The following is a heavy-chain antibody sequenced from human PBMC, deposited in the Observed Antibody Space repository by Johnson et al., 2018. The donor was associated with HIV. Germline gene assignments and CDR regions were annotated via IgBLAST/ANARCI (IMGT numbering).Heavy chain of an antibody. V-gene: IGHV3-9*01. J-gene: IGHJ3*02. CDR2: ISWNSGSI. CDR1: GFTFDDYA. CDR3: ARVSSGGAFDI. D-gene: IGHD3-22*01. Sequence: VQLVESGGGVVQPGRSMRLSCAASGFTFDDYAMHWVRQAPGKGLEWVSGISWNSGSIGSADSVKGRFTISRDNAKNSLYLQMNSLRAEDTALYYCARVSSGGAFDIWGQGTMVTVSS.